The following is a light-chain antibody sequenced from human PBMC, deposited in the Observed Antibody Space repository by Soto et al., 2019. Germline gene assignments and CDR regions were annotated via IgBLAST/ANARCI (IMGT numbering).Light chain of an antibody. CDR1: SSDVGGYNY. J-gene: IGLJ3*02. CDR2: DVS. CDR3: SSYPSSIAWV. V-gene: IGLV2-14*01. Sequence: QSALTQPASVSGSPGQSITISCTGTSSDVGGYNYVSWYQQHPGKAPKLMIYDVSNRPSGVSNRFSGSKSGNTASLTISGLQAEDEAEYYCSSYPSSIAWVFGGGTKLTVL.